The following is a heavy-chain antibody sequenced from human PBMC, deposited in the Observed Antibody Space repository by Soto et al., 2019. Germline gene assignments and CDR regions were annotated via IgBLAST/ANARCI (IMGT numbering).Heavy chain of an antibody. J-gene: IGHJ4*02. CDR2: ISGSGTMK. D-gene: IGHD2-2*02. CDR3: AKEAEENEQVPIPGDN. Sequence: GSLRLSCVASGFTFRNHAMTWVRQAPGKGLEWVSGISGSGTMKYYADSVRGHFTISRENAKNTLHLQMDNLRVEDTAVYYCAKEAEENEQVPIPGDNWGQGTLVTVSS. V-gene: IGHV3-23*01. CDR1: GFTFRNHA.